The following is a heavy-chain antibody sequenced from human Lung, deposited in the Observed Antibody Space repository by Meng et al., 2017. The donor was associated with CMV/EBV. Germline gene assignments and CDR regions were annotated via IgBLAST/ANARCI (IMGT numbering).Heavy chain of an antibody. D-gene: IGHD7-27*01. V-gene: IGHV4-39*01. CDR2: IYYSGST. CDR3: ASPLGILGIVDL. Sequence: QLPPQESGPGLVKPSEPLSLPCTVSGGSISSSSYYWGWIRQPPGKGLEWIGSIYYSGSTYYKPSLKSRVTISVDTSKNQFSLKLSSVTAADTAVYYCASPLGILGIVDLWGRGTLVTVSS. CDR1: GGSISSSSYY. J-gene: IGHJ2*01.